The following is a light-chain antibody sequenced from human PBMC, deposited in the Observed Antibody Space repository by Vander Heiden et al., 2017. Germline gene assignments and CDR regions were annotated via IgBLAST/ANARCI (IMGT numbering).Light chain of an antibody. J-gene: IGKJ1*01. CDR2: GAS. V-gene: IGKV3-20*01. CDR3: QQYGSSPET. CDR1: QSVSSSY. Sequence: IVLMQSPGTLSLAPGERATLSCRASQSVSSSYLAWYQQKPGQAPRLLIYGASSRATGIPDRFSGSGSGTDFTLTISRLEPEDFAVYYWQQYGSSPETLGQGTKVEIK.